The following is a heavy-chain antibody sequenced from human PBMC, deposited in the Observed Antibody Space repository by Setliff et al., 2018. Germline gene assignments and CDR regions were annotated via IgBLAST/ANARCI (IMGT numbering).Heavy chain of an antibody. J-gene: IGHJ6*03. CDR1: GYTFTTYA. V-gene: IGHV7-4-1*02. CDR2: INTNTGNP. D-gene: IGHD4-4*01. CDR3: ARASRFGTTVYRGYYYMDV. Sequence: GASVKVSCKASGYTFTTYAMGWMRQAPGQGLEWMGWINTNTGNPSYAQGFTGRFVFSLDTSVSTAYLQISSLKAEDTAVYYCARASRFGTTVYRGYYYMDVWGKGTTVTVSS.